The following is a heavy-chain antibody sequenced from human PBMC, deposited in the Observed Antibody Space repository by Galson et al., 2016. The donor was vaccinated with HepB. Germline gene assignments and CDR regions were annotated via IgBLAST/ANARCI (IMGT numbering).Heavy chain of an antibody. V-gene: IGHV2-5*02. J-gene: IGHJ4*02. Sequence: PALVKPTQTLTLTCSFSGFSLSESGVGVGWIRQPPGKAPEWLALIYGDDDKRYRPSLRNSLAISKYTSKNQVVLTMSNVEPEETATYYCSHRHTPGTLFDYWGQGILVTVSS. CDR2: IYGDDDK. CDR1: GFSLSESGVG. CDR3: SHRHTPGTLFDY.